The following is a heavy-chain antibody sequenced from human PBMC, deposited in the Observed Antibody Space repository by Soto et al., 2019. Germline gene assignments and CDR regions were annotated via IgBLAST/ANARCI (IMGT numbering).Heavy chain of an antibody. CDR3: AREREAAAVGIVFDY. CDR1: GFTFSSYA. CDR2: ISYDGSNK. D-gene: IGHD6-13*01. V-gene: IGHV3-30-3*01. J-gene: IGHJ4*02. Sequence: QVQLVESGGGVVQPGRSLRLSCAASGFTFSSYAMHWVRQAPGKGLEWVAVISYDGSNKYYADSVKGRFTISRDNSKNTLYLQMNSLRAEDTAVYYCAREREAAAVGIVFDYWGQGTLVTVSS.